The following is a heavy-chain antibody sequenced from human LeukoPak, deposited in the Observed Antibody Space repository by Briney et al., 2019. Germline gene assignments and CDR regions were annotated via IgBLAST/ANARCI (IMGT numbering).Heavy chain of an antibody. V-gene: IGHV3-21*01. J-gene: IGHJ4*02. CDR3: AKGGSGSYSNDY. CDR1: GFTFSSYS. D-gene: IGHD3-10*01. CDR2: ISSSSSYI. Sequence: PGGSLRLSCAASGFTFSSYSMNWVRQAPGKGLEWVSSISSSSSYIYYADSVKGRFTISRDNAKNSLYLQMNSLRAEDTAVYYCAKGGSGSYSNDYWGQGTLVTVSS.